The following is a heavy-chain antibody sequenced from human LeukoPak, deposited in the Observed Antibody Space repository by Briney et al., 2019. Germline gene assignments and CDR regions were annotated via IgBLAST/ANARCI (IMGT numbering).Heavy chain of an antibody. CDR3: ARDYYDGSGYFYYYYMDV. V-gene: IGHV3-20*04. J-gene: IGHJ6*03. CDR1: GFTFDDYG. CDR2: INWNGGST. D-gene: IGHD3-22*01. Sequence: GGSLRLSCAASGFTFDDYGMSWVRQAPGKGLEWVSGINWNGGSTGYADSVKGRFTISRDNAKNSLYLQMNSLRAEDTAVYYCARDYYDGSGYFYYYYMDVWGKGTTVTVSS.